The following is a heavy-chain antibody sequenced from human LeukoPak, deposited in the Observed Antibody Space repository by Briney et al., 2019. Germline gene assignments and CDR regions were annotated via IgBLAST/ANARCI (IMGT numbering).Heavy chain of an antibody. CDR3: AREGLRGIAVAGTMAFDY. D-gene: IGHD6-19*01. CDR1: GYTFTSYD. Sequence: GASVKVSCKASGYTFTSYDINWVRQATGQGLEWMGWMNPNSGNTGYAQKFQGRVTITRNTSISTAYMELSSLRSEDTAVYYCAREGLRGIAVAGTMAFDYWGQGTLVTVSS. CDR2: MNPNSGNT. J-gene: IGHJ4*02. V-gene: IGHV1-8*03.